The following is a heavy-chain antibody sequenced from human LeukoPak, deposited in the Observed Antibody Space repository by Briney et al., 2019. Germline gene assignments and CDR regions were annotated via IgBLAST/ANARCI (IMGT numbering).Heavy chain of an antibody. Sequence: GGSLRLSYAAPGFTFSTCAMSWVRQAPGKGLEWVSGISGTTSGTYYADSVKGRFTISRDNSKNTLFLQVNSLRAEDTAVYYCAKVRTYFYHGLDVWGQGTTVTVSS. CDR2: ISGTTSGT. CDR3: AKVRTYFYHGLDV. J-gene: IGHJ6*02. D-gene: IGHD1-14*01. V-gene: IGHV3-23*01. CDR1: GFTFSTCA.